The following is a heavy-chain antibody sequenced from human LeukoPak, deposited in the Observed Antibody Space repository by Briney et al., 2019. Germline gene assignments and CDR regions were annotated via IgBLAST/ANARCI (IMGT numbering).Heavy chain of an antibody. V-gene: IGHV3-30*02. J-gene: IGHJ3*02. CDR2: LRYDGSDQ. CDR1: GFNFRGYA. Sequence: GGSLRLSCAASGFNFRGYAMHWVRQAPGRGLEWVAFLRYDGSDQKYADSVKGRFTISRDNSKNTLYLQMDSLRLEDAAVYYCAKTLFPQQLILVYDIWGRGTMVTVSS. CDR3: AKTLFPQQLILVYDI. D-gene: IGHD6-13*01.